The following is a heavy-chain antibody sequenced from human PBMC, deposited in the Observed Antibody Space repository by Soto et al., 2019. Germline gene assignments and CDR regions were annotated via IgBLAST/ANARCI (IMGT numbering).Heavy chain of an antibody. Sequence: SETLSLTCTVSGGSISNYYWSWIRQPPGKGLEWIGYIYYSGSTNYNPSLKSRVTISLDTSKNQFSLKLISVTAADTAVYYCARAKLTGTTFDYWGQGTLVTVSS. CDR2: IYYSGST. J-gene: IGHJ4*02. V-gene: IGHV4-59*01. D-gene: IGHD1-7*01. CDR1: GGSISNYY. CDR3: ARAKLTGTTFDY.